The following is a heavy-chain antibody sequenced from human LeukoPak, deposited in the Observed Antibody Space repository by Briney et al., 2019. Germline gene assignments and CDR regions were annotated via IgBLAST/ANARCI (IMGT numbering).Heavy chain of an antibody. J-gene: IGHJ6*02. CDR3: ARGYYIRYSPRDYYYGMDV. CDR2: INHSGSS. Sequence: SETLSLTCAVYGGSFSGYYWSWIRQPPGKGLEWIGEINHSGSSNYNPSLKSRVTISVDPSKNQFSLKLSSVTAADPAVYYCARGYYIRYSPRDYYYGMDVWGQGTTVTVS. V-gene: IGHV4-34*01. CDR1: GGSFSGYY. D-gene: IGHD3-10*01.